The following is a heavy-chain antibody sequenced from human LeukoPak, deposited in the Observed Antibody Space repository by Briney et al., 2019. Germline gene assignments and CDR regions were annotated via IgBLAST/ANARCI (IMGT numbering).Heavy chain of an antibody. CDR1: GFKYATYW. J-gene: IGHJ6*02. Sequence: PGGSLRLSCAASGFKYATYWMNWVRQAPGKGLEWVANIKQDGSEEGYVASVKGRFTISRDNARNSLYLQMNGLRAEDTAVYYCARDPPLREVVPEARAHYYYYYGMDVWGQGTTVTVSS. D-gene: IGHD2-2*01. V-gene: IGHV3-7*01. CDR2: IKQDGSEE. CDR3: ARDPPLREVVPEARAHYYYYYGMDV.